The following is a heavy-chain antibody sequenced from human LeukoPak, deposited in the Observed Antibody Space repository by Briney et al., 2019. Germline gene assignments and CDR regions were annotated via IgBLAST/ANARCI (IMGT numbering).Heavy chain of an antibody. CDR1: GFTFSDTW. CDR2: IKKDGSQK. CDR3: ARDQYDTWSRRGNFDS. D-gene: IGHD3-3*01. V-gene: IGHV3-7*03. J-gene: IGHJ4*02. Sequence: GGSLRLSCVGSGFTFSDTWMSWVRQAPGKGPEWVASIKKDGSQKYYVDSVKGRFTISRDNAQNSLYLQMNSLRAEDTAVFYCARDQYDTWSRRGNFDSWGQGTLVIVSS.